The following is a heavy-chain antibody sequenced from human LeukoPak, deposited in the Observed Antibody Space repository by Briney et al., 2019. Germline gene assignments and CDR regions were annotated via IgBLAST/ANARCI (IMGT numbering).Heavy chain of an antibody. CDR3: AREGEPRWYFDY. V-gene: IGHV1-46*01. J-gene: IGHJ4*02. CDR2: INPSGGST. Sequence: GASVKVSCKASGYTFTDYAITWVRQAPGQGLEWMGIINPSGGSTSYAQKFQGRVTMTRDTSTSTVYMELSSLRSEDTAVYYCAREGEPRWYFDYWGQGTLVTVSS. D-gene: IGHD1-26*01. CDR1: GYTFTDYA.